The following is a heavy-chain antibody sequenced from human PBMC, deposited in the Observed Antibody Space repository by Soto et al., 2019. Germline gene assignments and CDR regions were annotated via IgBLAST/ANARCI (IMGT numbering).Heavy chain of an antibody. CDR1: GFTFSSYG. D-gene: IGHD6-6*01. V-gene: IGHV3-33*08. J-gene: IGHJ3*02. Sequence: GGSLRLSCAASGFTFSSYGMHWVRQAPGKGLEWVAVIWYDGSNKYYADSVKGRFTISRDNSKNTLYLQMNSLRAEDTAVYYCARDDIEYSSSLDAFDIWGQGTMVTVSS. CDR3: ARDDIEYSSSLDAFDI. CDR2: IWYDGSNK.